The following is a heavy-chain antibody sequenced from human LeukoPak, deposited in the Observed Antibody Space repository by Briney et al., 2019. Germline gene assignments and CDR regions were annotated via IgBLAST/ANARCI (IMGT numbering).Heavy chain of an antibody. CDR1: GFTFSNYW. J-gene: IGHJ4*02. D-gene: IGHD5-18*01. CDR2: IWYDGSNK. V-gene: IGHV3-30*02. CDR3: TKSYSYGYDY. Sequence: GGSLRLSCAASGFTFSNYWMSWVRQAPGRGLDWVAFIWYDGSNKYYADSVKGRFTISRDNSKSTLYLQMNSLRAEDTAVYYCTKSYSYGYDYWGQGTLVTVSS.